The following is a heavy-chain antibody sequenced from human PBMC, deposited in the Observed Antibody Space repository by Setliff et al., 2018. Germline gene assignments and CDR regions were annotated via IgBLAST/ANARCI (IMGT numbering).Heavy chain of an antibody. D-gene: IGHD4-17*01. Sequence: GGSLRLSCAVSGFTFSNYWMTWVRQAPGKGLEWVANIKQDGSESYYVDSVKGRFAVSRDNAKSSLYLEMNSLRAEDTAVYYCARAGLPYGADVWGQGTKVTVSS. CDR2: IKQDGSES. CDR1: GFTFSNYW. V-gene: IGHV3-7*01. J-gene: IGHJ3*01. CDR3: ARAGLPYGADV.